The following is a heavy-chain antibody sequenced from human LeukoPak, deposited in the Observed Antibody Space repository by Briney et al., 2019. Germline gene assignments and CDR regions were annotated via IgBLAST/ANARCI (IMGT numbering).Heavy chain of an antibody. CDR3: ARETYYYDTSGCSIDY. CDR2: IYYSGST. CDR1: GGSISSYY. D-gene: IGHD3-22*01. V-gene: IGHV4-59*01. J-gene: IGHJ4*02. Sequence: SETLSLTCTVSGGSISSYYWSWIRQPPGKGLEWIGYIYYSGSTNYNPSLKSRVTILVDTSKNQFSLKLSSVTAADTAVYYCARETYYYDTSGCSIDYWGQGTLVTVSS.